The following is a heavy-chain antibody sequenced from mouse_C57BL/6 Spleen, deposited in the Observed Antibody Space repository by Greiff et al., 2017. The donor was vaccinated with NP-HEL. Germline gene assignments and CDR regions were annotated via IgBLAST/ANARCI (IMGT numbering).Heavy chain of an antibody. CDR1: GFTFSSYA. D-gene: IGHD6-1*01. CDR2: ISSGGDYI. V-gene: IGHV5-9-1*02. J-gene: IGHJ4*01. Sequence: EVQRVESGEGLVKPGGSLKLSCAASGFTFSSYAMSWVRQTPEKRLEWVAYISSGGDYIYYADTVKGRFTISRDNARNTLYLQMSSLKSEDTAMYYCTRPTPYDAMDYWGQGTSVTVSS. CDR3: TRPTPYDAMDY.